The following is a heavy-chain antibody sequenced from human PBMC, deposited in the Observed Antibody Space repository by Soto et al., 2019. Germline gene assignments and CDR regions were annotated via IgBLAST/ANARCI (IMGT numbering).Heavy chain of an antibody. CDR3: ARDRRTRYYYYGMDV. V-gene: IGHV3-33*01. J-gene: IGHJ6*02. CDR1: GFTFSSYG. Sequence: GGSLRLSCAASGFTFSSYGMHWVRQAPGKGLEWVAVIWYDGSNKYYADSVKGRFTISRDNSKNTLYLQMNSLRAEDTAVYYCARDRRTRYYYYGMDVWGQGTTVTVS. CDR2: IWYDGSNK.